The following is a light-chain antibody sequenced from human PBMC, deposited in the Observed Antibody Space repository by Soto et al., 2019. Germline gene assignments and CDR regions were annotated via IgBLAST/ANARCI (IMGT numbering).Light chain of an antibody. V-gene: IGKV3-15*01. CDR1: QSVSSN. CDR2: GAS. Sequence: EIVMTQSPATLSVSPGERVTLSCRASQSVSSNLAWYQQKPGQAPRLLIYGASTSATGIPARFSGSGSGTEFTLTISSLQSEDFAVYYCQQYNSWPYTFGQGTKLEIK. CDR3: QQYNSWPYT. J-gene: IGKJ2*01.